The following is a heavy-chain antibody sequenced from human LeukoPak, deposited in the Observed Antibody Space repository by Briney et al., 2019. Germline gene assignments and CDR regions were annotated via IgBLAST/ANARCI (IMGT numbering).Heavy chain of an antibody. V-gene: IGHV5-51*01. J-gene: IGHJ4*02. Sequence: GESLKISRKGSGYSFTSYWIGWGRQMPGKGLEWVGIFYPGDSDTRCSPFFQGQVTISADKSNSSAYLQWSSMKASDTAMYYCARPPYCSGGSRQPFDYWGQGTLVTVSS. D-gene: IGHD2-15*01. CDR2: FYPGDSDT. CDR1: GYSFTSYW. CDR3: ARPPYCSGGSRQPFDY.